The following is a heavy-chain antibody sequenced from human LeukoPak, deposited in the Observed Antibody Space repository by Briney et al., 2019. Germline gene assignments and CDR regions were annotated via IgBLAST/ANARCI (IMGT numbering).Heavy chain of an antibody. CDR1: GFTFSSYG. V-gene: IGHV3-30*18. CDR3: AKEGGDGPDAFDI. J-gene: IGHJ3*02. D-gene: IGHD5-24*01. Sequence: GGSLRLSCAASGFTFSSYGMHWVRQAPGKGLEWVAVISYDGSNKYYADSVKGRFTISRDNSKNTLYLQMNSLRAEYTAVYYCAKEGGDGPDAFDIWGQGTMVTVSS. CDR2: ISYDGSNK.